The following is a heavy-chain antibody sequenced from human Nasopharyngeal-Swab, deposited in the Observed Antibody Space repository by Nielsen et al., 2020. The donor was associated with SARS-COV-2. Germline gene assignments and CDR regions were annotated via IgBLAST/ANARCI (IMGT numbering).Heavy chain of an antibody. CDR3: ASGGYGDYDAYYYGMDV. Sequence: GESLKISCAASGFTFSSYEMNWVRQAPGKRLEWVSYISSSGSTIYYADSVKGRFTISRDNAKNSLYLQMNSLRAEDTAVYYCASGGYGDYDAYYYGMDVWGQGTTVTVSS. J-gene: IGHJ6*02. D-gene: IGHD4-17*01. CDR2: ISSSGSTI. V-gene: IGHV3-48*03. CDR1: GFTFSSYE.